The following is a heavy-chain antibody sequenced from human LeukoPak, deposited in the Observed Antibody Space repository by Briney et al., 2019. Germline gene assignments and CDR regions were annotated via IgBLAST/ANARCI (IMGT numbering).Heavy chain of an antibody. V-gene: IGHV3-23*01. J-gene: IGHJ5*02. CDR3: ALDYDSSGHTPGWFDP. CDR2: IRGIVDNT. D-gene: IGHD3-22*01. CDR1: GFTFSSYA. Sequence: AGSLRLSCAASGFTFSSYAMSWVRQAPGRGLEWVSLIRGIVDNTHYADSVKGRFTISRDNSKNTLYLQMNSLRAEDTAVYYCALDYDSSGHTPGWFDPWGQGTLVTVSS.